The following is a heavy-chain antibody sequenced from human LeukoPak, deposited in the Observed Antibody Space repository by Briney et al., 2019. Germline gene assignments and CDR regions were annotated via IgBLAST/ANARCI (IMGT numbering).Heavy chain of an antibody. Sequence: GGSLRLSCAASGFTFDDFGMTWVRQAPGKGLEWVSGINWNGGSTDYADSVKGRFTIVRDNVKNSLHLQMNSLRAEDTAFYYCARGGMTAGTWGYFDYWGQGTLVTVSS. CDR2: INWNGGST. J-gene: IGHJ4*02. V-gene: IGHV3-20*04. CDR3: ARGGMTAGTWGYFDY. CDR1: GFTFDDFG. D-gene: IGHD6-19*01.